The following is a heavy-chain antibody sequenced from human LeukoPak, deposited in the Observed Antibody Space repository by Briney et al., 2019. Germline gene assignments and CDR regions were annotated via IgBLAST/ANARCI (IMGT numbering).Heavy chain of an antibody. CDR2: IIPIFGTA. D-gene: IGHD3-10*01. V-gene: IGHV1-69*05. CDR3: ARSLIPYYYGSGSYWFDP. CDR1: GYTFTGYY. Sequence: SVKVSCKASGYTFTGYYMHWVRQAPGQGLEWMGRIIPIFGTANYAQKFQGRVTITTDESTSTAYMELSSLRSEDTAVYYCARSLIPYYYGSGSYWFDPWGQGTLVTVSS. J-gene: IGHJ5*02.